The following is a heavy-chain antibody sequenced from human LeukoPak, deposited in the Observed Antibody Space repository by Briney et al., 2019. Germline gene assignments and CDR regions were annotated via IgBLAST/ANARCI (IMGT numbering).Heavy chain of an antibody. J-gene: IGHJ4*02. Sequence: GGSLRLSCAASGFVFSSYAFNWVCQAPGKGLEWVSFISAKSDNSYYADSVEGRFTVSRDNAKNSLFLQLNSLRAEDTAVYYCARVEMWVLRGSDHWGQGVPVTVSS. V-gene: IGHV3-21*01. D-gene: IGHD3-10*02. CDR2: ISAKSDNS. CDR3: ARVEMWVLRGSDH. CDR1: GFVFSSYA.